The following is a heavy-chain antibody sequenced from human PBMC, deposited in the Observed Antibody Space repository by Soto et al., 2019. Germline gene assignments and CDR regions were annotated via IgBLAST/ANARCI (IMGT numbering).Heavy chain of an antibody. D-gene: IGHD5-18*01. CDR3: ARGAMANFDY. J-gene: IGHJ4*02. CDR1: GGTFGSHV. V-gene: IGHV1-69*13. Sequence: SVKVSCKASGGTFGSHVIAWVRQAPGQGLEWMGGLIAMLGTPTYARKVQGRATITADESLTSSYLELRSLRSEDTGVYFCARGAMANFDYWSQGTVVTVSS. CDR2: LIAMLGTP.